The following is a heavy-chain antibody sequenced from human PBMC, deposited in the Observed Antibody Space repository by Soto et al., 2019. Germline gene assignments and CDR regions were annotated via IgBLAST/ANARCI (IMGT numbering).Heavy chain of an antibody. D-gene: IGHD3-22*01. CDR3: ARHLSPYYYDSSGYYADY. CDR1: GYSFTSYW. Sequence: GESLKISCKGSGYSFTSYWIGWVRQMPGKGLEWMGIIYPGDSDTRYSPSFQGQVTISADKSISTAYLQWSSLKASDTAMYYCARHLSPYYYDSSGYYADYWGQGILVTVSS. J-gene: IGHJ4*02. V-gene: IGHV5-51*01. CDR2: IYPGDSDT.